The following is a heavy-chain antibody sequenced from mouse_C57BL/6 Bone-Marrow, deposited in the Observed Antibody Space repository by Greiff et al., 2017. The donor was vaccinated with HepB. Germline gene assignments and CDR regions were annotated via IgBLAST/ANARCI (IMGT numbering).Heavy chain of an antibody. J-gene: IGHJ1*03. Sequence: EVKVVESGAELVRPGASVKLSCTASGFNIKDDYMHWVKQRPEQGLEWIGWIDPENGDTEYASKFQGKATITADTSSNTAYLQLSSLTSEDTAVYYCTTDGRYFDVWGTGTTVTVSS. V-gene: IGHV14-4*01. D-gene: IGHD1-1*01. CDR2: IDPENGDT. CDR3: TTDGRYFDV. CDR1: GFNIKDDY.